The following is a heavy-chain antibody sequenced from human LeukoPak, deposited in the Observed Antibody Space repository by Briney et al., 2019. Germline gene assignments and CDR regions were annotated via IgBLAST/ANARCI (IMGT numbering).Heavy chain of an antibody. CDR2: IYHGGST. D-gene: IGHD4-17*01. CDR1: GGSFSGYS. Sequence: PSETLSLTCAVYGGSFSGYSWSWIRQPPGKGLEWIGYIYHGGSTYYNPSLRSRVTISVDRSKNQFSLKLSSVTAADTAVYYCAREYGDAVDYWGQGTLVTVSS. CDR3: AREYGDAVDY. V-gene: IGHV4-30-2*01. J-gene: IGHJ4*02.